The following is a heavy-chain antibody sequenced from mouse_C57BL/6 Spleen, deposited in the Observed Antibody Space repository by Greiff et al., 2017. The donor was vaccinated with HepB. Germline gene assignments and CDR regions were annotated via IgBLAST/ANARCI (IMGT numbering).Heavy chain of an antibody. J-gene: IGHJ2*01. V-gene: IGHV1-83*01. Sequence: VQLQQSGPELVKPGASVKMSCKASGYTFTDYYMHWVKHKPGKGLEWIGEIYPGSGNTYYNEKFKGKATLTADTSSSTAYMQLSSLTSEDSAVYFCASLVGFDYWGQGTTLTVSS. CDR2: YPGSGNTY. CDR1: YTFTDYYM. CDR3: SLVGFDY.